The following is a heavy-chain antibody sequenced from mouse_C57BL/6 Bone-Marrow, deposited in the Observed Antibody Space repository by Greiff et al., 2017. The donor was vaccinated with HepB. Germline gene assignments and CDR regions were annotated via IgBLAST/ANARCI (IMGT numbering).Heavy chain of an antibody. Sequence: QVQLQQPGAELVMPGASVKLSCKASGYTFTSYWMHWVKQRPGQGLEWIGEIDPSDSYTNYNQKFKGKSTLTVDKSSSTAYMQLSSLTSEGSAVYYCASYDGYFWGQGTLVTVSA. CDR2: IDPSDSYT. D-gene: IGHD2-3*01. V-gene: IGHV1-69*01. CDR1: GYTFTSYW. J-gene: IGHJ3*01. CDR3: ASYDGYF.